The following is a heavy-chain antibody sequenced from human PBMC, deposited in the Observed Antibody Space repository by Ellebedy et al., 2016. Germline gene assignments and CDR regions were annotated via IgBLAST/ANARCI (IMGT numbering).Heavy chain of an antibody. D-gene: IGHD3-10*01. CDR1: DDSTTTNTFY. CDR2: ISYSGTT. J-gene: IGHJ6*02. CDR3: ARNGRHDYYGSGSYPPLYYYYGMDV. V-gene: IGHV4-61*01. Sequence: SETLSLTCTVSDDSTTTNTFYWTWIRQPPGKRLEWIGYISYSGTTNYNPSLKSRVTISSDTSKRQFSLKLSSVTAADTAVYYCARNGRHDYYGSGSYPPLYYYYGMDVWGQGTTVTVSS.